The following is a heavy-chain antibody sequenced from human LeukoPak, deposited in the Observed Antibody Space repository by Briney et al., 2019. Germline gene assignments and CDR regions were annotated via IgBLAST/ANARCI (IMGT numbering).Heavy chain of an antibody. J-gene: IGHJ4*02. Sequence: GGSLRLSCAASGFTFSNYSMNWVRQAPGKGLEWVSSISSSSRYIYYADSVKGRFTISRDDAKNSLYLQMNSLRAEDTAVYYCARDLFPSTTAYFDYWGQGTLVTVSS. CDR2: ISSSSRYI. CDR3: ARDLFPSTTAYFDY. V-gene: IGHV3-21*01. CDR1: GFTFSNYS. D-gene: IGHD4-11*01.